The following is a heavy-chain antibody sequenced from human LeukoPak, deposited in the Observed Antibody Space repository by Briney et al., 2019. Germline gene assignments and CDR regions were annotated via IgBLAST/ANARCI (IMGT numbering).Heavy chain of an antibody. J-gene: IGHJ4*02. CDR2: IYYSGST. D-gene: IGHD6-13*01. CDR3: ARRGAAAGQRIFDY. V-gene: IGHV4-39*01. Sequence: PSETLFLTCTVSGGSISSSSYYWGWIRQPPGKGLEWIGSIYYSGSTYYNPSLKSRVTISVDTSKNQFSLKLSSVTAADTAVYYCARRGAAAGQRIFDYWGQGTLVTVSS. CDR1: GGSISSSSYY.